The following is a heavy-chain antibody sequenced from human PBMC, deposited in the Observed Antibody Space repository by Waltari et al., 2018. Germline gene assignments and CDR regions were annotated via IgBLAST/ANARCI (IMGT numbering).Heavy chain of an antibody. J-gene: IGHJ4*02. D-gene: IGHD5-12*01. Sequence: QVQLVQSGAEVKKPGSSVKVSCKASGGTFSSYAISWVRQAPGQGLEWMGGIIPFFGKANYAQKFKGRVTITADESTSTAYMELSSLRSEDTAVYYCARSDIVATKTFHEGYYWGQGTLVTVSS. V-gene: IGHV1-69*01. CDR1: GGTFSSYA. CDR2: IIPFFGKA. CDR3: ARSDIVATKTFHEGYY.